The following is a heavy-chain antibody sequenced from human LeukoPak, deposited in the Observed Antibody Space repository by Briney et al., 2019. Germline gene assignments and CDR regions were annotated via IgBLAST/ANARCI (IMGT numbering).Heavy chain of an antibody. D-gene: IGHD3-10*01. Sequence: ASVKLSCKASGYTFINSGISCVCQTPGHGLEWMGWISGYGNTKYAQKLQGRVTMTTDTSTSTAYMQLRSLRSDDTAVYHCARDKAPYNMDVWGQGTTVTVSS. CDR3: ARDKAPYNMDV. CDR1: GYTFINSG. CDR2: ISGYGNT. V-gene: IGHV1-18*01. J-gene: IGHJ6*02.